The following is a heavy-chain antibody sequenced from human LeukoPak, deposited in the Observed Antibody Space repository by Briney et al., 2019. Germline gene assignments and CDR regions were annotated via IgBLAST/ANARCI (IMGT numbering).Heavy chain of an antibody. CDR1: GGSISSGSYY. D-gene: IGHD2-21*01. CDR2: IYTSGST. CDR3: ARAPAYCGGDCYFYFDY. Sequence: PSETLSLTCTVSGGSISSGSYYWSWIRQPAGKGLEWIGRIYTSGSTNYNPSLKSRVTISVDTSKNQFSLKLSSVTAADTAVYYCARAPAYCGGDCYFYFDYWGQGTLVTVSS. J-gene: IGHJ4*02. V-gene: IGHV4-61*02.